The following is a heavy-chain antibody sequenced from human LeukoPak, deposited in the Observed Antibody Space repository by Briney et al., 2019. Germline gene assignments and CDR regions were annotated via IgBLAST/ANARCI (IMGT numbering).Heavy chain of an antibody. CDR2: ISSSGSTI. D-gene: IGHD1-1*01. V-gene: IGHV3-48*03. Sequence: GGSLRLSCAASGFTFSSYEMNWVRQAPGKGLEWVSYISSSGSTIYYADSVKGRFTISRDNAKNSLYLQMNSLRAEDTAIYYCAKDSNWANWFDPWGQGTLVTVSA. CDR3: AKDSNWANWFDP. J-gene: IGHJ5*02. CDR1: GFTFSSYE.